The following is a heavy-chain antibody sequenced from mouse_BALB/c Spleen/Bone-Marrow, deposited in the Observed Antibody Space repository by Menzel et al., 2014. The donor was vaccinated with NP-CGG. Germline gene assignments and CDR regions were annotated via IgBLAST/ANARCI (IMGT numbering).Heavy chain of an antibody. J-gene: IGHJ2*01. CDR1: GYTFTSSV. Sequence: VQLQQSGPELVKPGASVKMSCKASGYTFTSSVMHWVKQKPGQGLEWIGYFNPYNDGSKYSEKFKGKATLTSDKSSSTAYMELSSLPAEDSAVYCCAKGGNYRYEFAYWGQGTTLTVSS. D-gene: IGHD2-12*01. CDR2: FNPYNDGS. CDR3: AKGGNYRYEFAY. V-gene: IGHV1-14*01.